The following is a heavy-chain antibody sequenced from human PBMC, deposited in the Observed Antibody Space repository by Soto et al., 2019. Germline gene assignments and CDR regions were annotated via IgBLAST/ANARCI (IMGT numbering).Heavy chain of an antibody. J-gene: IGHJ4*02. CDR1: GLTLSRYP. CDR3: AKDGIRGIHIDN. Sequence: QPGGSLRLSCAASGLTLSRYPMSWVRQAPGKGLQWVSSISVDGGSTYYPDSVKGRFTISRDSSNNTLYLQMNSLRAEDTAVYYCAKDGIRGIHIDNWGQGTLVTVSS. V-gene: IGHV3-23*01. CDR2: ISVDGGST.